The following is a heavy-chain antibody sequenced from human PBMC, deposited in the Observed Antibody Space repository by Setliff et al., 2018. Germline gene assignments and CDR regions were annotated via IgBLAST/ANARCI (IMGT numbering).Heavy chain of an antibody. D-gene: IGHD2-21*01. CDR3: ARDPEGGEFDI. V-gene: IGHV3-7*01. Sequence: PGGSLSLSCAASGLRFSGSWMAWVRQAPGQGLEWVADISEDGSGNFYSDSVRGRFTISRDNARNLLFLQMNSLTVEDTGVYYCARDPEGGEFDIWGRGTLVTVSA. J-gene: IGHJ4*03. CDR2: ISEDGSGN. CDR1: GLRFSGSW.